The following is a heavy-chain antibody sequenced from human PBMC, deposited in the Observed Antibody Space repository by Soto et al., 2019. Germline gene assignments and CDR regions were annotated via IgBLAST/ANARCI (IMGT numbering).Heavy chain of an antibody. CDR2: IYYSGST. V-gene: IGHV4-31*03. CDR1: GGSISSGGYY. J-gene: IGHJ4*02. Sequence: SETLSLTCTVSGGSISSGGYYWSWIRQHPGKGLEWIGYIYYSGSTYYNPSLKSRVTISVDTSKNQFSLKLSSVTAADTAVYYCARATDYGLPKDIVATCYFDYWGQGTLVTVSS. D-gene: IGHD5-12*01. CDR3: ARATDYGLPKDIVATCYFDY.